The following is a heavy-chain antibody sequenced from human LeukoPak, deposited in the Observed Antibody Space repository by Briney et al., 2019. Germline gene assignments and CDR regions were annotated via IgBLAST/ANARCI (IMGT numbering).Heavy chain of an antibody. CDR3: ARGPRLSWSTTVVTAGRYYYYYMDV. CDR2: IYSGGST. V-gene: IGHV3-53*05. CDR1: GFTVSRNY. D-gene: IGHD4-23*01. Sequence: GGSLRLSCAASGFTVSRNYMSWVRQAPGKGLEWVSVIYSGGSTYDADSVKGRFTISRDNSKNTLYLQMNSLRAEDTAVYYCARGPRLSWSTTVVTAGRYYYYYMDVWGKGTTVTVSS. J-gene: IGHJ6*03.